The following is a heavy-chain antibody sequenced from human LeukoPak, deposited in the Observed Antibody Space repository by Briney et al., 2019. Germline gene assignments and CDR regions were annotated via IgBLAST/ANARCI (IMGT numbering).Heavy chain of an antibody. J-gene: IGHJ4*02. D-gene: IGHD1-26*01. CDR1: GFTFSSYG. CDR3: ARGLGGSLTFDY. CDR2: ISGSGGST. Sequence: GGSLRLSCAASGFTFSSYGMSWVRQAPGKGLEWVSAISGSGGSTYYADSVKGRFTISRDNSKNTLYLQMNSLRAEDTAVYYCARGLGGSLTFDYWGQGTLVTVSS. V-gene: IGHV3-23*01.